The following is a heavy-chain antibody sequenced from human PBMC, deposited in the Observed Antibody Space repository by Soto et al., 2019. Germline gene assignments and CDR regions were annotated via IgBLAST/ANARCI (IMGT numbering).Heavy chain of an antibody. CDR2: INPRGGST. J-gene: IGHJ6*02. CDR3: AKAAATQDYYYGMDV. V-gene: IGHV1-46*01. D-gene: IGHD6-13*01. CDR1: GYTFTSYY. Sequence: ASVKVSCKASGYTFTSYYMHWVRQAPGQGLEWMGIINPRGGSTSYAQKFQGRVTMTEDTSTNTAYMELSSLRSEDTAVYYCAKAAATQDYYYGMDVWGQGTTVTVSS.